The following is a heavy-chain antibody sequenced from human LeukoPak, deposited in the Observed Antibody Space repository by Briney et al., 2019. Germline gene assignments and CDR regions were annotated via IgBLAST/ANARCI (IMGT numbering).Heavy chain of an antibody. CDR2: IYSVGTT. D-gene: IGHD6-19*01. Sequence: PGGSLRLSCAASGFTVSNTFMSWVRQAPGKGLEWVSVIYSVGTTYYADSVKGRFTVSRDNSKNTLYLQMNSLRAEDTAVYYCARGSGWLDYWGQGTLVTVSS. CDR3: ARGSGWLDY. CDR1: GFTVSNTF. J-gene: IGHJ4*02. V-gene: IGHV3-53*01.